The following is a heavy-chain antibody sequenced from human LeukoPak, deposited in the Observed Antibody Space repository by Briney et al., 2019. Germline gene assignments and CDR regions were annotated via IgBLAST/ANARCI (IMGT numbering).Heavy chain of an antibody. V-gene: IGHV4-39*07. J-gene: IGHJ4*02. Sequence: SETLSLTCSVSGDSIIGYYWGWIRQPPGKGLEWIGNIYYTGNTYYNSSLKSRVTISLDTSKNQFSLKLSSVTAADTAVYYCARESFKWSYYFDYWGQGTLVTVSS. CDR1: GDSIIGYY. CDR2: IYYTGNT. D-gene: IGHD2-15*01. CDR3: ARESFKWSYYFDY.